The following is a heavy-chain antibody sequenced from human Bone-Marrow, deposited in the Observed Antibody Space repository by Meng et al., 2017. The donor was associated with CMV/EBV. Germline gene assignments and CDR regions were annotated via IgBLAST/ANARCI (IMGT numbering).Heavy chain of an antibody. D-gene: IGHD6-6*01. CDR2: IKWNGDGT. CDR1: GFIFDDYD. CDR3: ARGEGGSSSPFDY. V-gene: IGHV3-20*04. J-gene: IGHJ4*02. Sequence: GESLKISCAASGFIFDDYDMSWVRQAPGKGLEWVSDIKWNGDGTGYADSVKGRFTISRDNAKNSLYLQMNSLRVDDTALYYCARGEGGSSSPFDYWGQGTLVTCYS.